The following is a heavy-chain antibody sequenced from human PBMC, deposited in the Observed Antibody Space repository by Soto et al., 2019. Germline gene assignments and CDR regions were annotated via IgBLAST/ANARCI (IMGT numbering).Heavy chain of an antibody. Sequence: QVVLVQSGAEVRKPGASVKVSCKASGYRFTDYYIHWVRQAPGQGPEWMGWVNPKRGDAVYAQKFQGWGTMTRDTATTTAYLEVNRLKSDDTAVYYCARDPGIPGRYWYFDLWGRGTLVTVSS. V-gene: IGHV1-2*04. CDR2: VNPKRGDA. J-gene: IGHJ2*01. CDR1: GYRFTDYY. D-gene: IGHD1-20*01. CDR3: ARDPGIPGRYWYFDL.